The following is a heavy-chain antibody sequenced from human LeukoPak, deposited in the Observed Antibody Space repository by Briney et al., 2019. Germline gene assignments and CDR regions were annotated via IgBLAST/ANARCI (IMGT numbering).Heavy chain of an antibody. Sequence: ASVKVSCKASGYTFTGYYMHWVRQAPGQGLEWMGRINPNSGGTNYAQKFQGRVTITTDESTSTAYMEPSSLRSEDTAVYYCARPELAYCGGDCYSHYFDYWGQGTLVTVSS. CDR2: INPNSGGT. D-gene: IGHD2-21*02. V-gene: IGHV1-2*06. CDR1: GYTFTGYY. CDR3: ARPELAYCGGDCYSHYFDY. J-gene: IGHJ4*02.